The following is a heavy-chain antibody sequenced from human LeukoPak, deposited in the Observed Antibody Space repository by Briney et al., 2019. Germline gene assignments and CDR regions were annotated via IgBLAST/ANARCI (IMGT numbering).Heavy chain of an antibody. CDR1: GYTFTGYY. V-gene: IGHV1-2*02. CDR3: ARDYYYDSSTRD. J-gene: IGHJ4*02. D-gene: IGHD3-22*01. CDR2: INPNSGGT. Sequence: ASVKVSCEASGYTFTGYYMHWVRQAPGQGLEWMGWINPNSGGTNYAQKFQGRVTMTRDTSISTAYMELSRLRSDDTAVYYCARDYYYDSSTRDWGQGTLVTVSS.